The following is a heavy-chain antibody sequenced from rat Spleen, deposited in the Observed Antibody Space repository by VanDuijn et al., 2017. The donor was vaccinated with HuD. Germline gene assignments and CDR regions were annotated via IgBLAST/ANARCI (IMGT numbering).Heavy chain of an antibody. D-gene: IGHD1-3*01. V-gene: IGHV5-7*01. CDR2: ISYDGGRN. CDR1: GFTFSDYY. CDR3: ARHAGDYGSFFDY. Sequence: EVQLVESGGGLVQPGESLKLSCAASGFTFSDYYMAWVRQAPTKGLEWVATISYDGGRNFYRDSVKGRFTISRDNAKNSLYLQMNSLRSEDTATYYCARHAGDYGSFFDYWGQGVMVTVSS. J-gene: IGHJ2*01.